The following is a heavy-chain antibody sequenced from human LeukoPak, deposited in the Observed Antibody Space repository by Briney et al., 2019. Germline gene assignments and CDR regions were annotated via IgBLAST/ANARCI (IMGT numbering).Heavy chain of an antibody. D-gene: IGHD5-18*01. Sequence: GGPLRLSCAASGFTFSSYSMNWVRQAPGKGLEWVSSINSSSSYIYYADSVKGRFTISRDNAKNSLYLQMNSLRAEDTAVYYCARDRRGYSYGFDYWGQGTLVTVSS. V-gene: IGHV3-21*01. CDR2: INSSSSYI. J-gene: IGHJ4*02. CDR3: ARDRRGYSYGFDY. CDR1: GFTFSSYS.